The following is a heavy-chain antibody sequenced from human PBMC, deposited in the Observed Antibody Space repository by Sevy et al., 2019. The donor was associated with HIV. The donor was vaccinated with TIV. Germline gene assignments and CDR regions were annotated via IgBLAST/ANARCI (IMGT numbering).Heavy chain of an antibody. CDR2: IHSGGKI. Sequence: GGSLRLSCAGSGFSFNTAWMHWVRQAPGKGPEWVSVIHSGGKISYADSVQGRFTISRDNSKNTLYLQMNSLRAEDTAVYYCAREDIVLGEDNYYGIDVWGQGTTVTVSS. J-gene: IGHJ6*02. D-gene: IGHD2-15*01. CDR1: GFSFNTAW. V-gene: IGHV3-53*01. CDR3: AREDIVLGEDNYYGIDV.